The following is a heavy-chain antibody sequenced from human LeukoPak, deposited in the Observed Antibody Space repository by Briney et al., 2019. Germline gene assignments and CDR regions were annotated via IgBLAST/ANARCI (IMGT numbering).Heavy chain of an antibody. Sequence: SETLSLTCTVSGGSISSYYWSWIRQPPGKGLEWIGYIYYSGSTNYNPSLKSRVTISVDTSKNQFSLKLSSVTAADTAVYYCARHSPAPAIPYYFDYWGQGTLVTVSS. CDR2: IYYSGST. J-gene: IGHJ4*02. CDR1: GGSISSYY. CDR3: ARHSPAPAIPYYFDY. D-gene: IGHD2-2*02. V-gene: IGHV4-59*08.